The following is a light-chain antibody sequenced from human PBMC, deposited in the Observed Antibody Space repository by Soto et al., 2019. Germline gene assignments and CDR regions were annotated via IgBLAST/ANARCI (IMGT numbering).Light chain of an antibody. V-gene: IGKV3-11*01. CDR3: QGRDVWPS. CDR1: QSVSTS. Sequence: IVLTQSPVTLALSPGESAVLSCRASQSVSTSLAWYQHKPGQAPRLFIYDASKRAPGIPARFTGSGSGTDFTLTISSLEPEDSAVYYCQGRDVWPSFGQGTKVEIK. CDR2: DAS. J-gene: IGKJ1*01.